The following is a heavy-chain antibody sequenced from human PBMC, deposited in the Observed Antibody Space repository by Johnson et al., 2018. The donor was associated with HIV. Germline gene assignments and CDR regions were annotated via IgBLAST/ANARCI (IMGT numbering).Heavy chain of an antibody. CDR1: GFTFSSYG. CDR3: AKDQHGPLVPTVMRDDAFDI. J-gene: IGHJ3*02. D-gene: IGHD5-12*01. CDR2: IWHDGRDV. Sequence: VQLVEPGGGVVQPGTSLRLSCAASGFTFSSYGIHWVRQAPGKGLEWVAFIWHDGRDVYYADSVKGRFTVSRDNSKNAVYLQMNSLGAGDTAVYYCAKDQHGPLVPTVMRDDAFDIWGQGTMVTVSS. V-gene: IGHV3-33*03.